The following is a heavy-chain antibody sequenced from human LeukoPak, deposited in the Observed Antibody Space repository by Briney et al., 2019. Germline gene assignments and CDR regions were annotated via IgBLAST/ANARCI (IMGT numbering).Heavy chain of an antibody. V-gene: IGHV4-34*01. CDR2: INHSGST. CDR1: GGSFSGYY. J-gene: IGHJ4*02. CDR3: ARIRGYSYGYRFDY. D-gene: IGHD5-18*01. Sequence: SETLSLTCAVYGGSFSGYYWSWIRQLPGKGLEWIGEINHSGSTNYNPSLKSRVTISVDTSKNQFSLKLSSVTAADTAVYYCARIRGYSYGYRFDYWGQGTLVTVSS.